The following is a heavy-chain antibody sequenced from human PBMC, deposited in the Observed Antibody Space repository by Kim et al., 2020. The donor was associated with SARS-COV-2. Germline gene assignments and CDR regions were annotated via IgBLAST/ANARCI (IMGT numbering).Heavy chain of an antibody. CDR2: IYTSGST. V-gene: IGHV4-4*07. J-gene: IGHJ6*02. Sequence: SETLSLTCTVSGGSISSYYWSWIRQPAGKGLEWIGRIYTSGSTNYNPSLKSRVTMSVDTSKNQFSLKLSSVTAADTAVYYCAGEKPAVTRRVYYGMDVWGQGTTVTVSS. D-gene: IGHD4-17*01. CDR1: GGSISSYY. CDR3: AGEKPAVTRRVYYGMDV.